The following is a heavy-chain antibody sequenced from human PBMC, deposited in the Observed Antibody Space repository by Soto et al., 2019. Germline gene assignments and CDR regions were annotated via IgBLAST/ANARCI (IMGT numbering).Heavy chain of an antibody. Sequence: GGSLRLSCAASGFTFSSYWMTWVRQAPGKGLEWVANIKQDGSEKYYVDSVKGRFTISRDNAKNSLFLQMNSLRAEDAAVYYCASRPPEVNYYGVFDYWGQGTPVTVSS. D-gene: IGHD3-10*01. CDR1: GFTFSSYW. CDR3: ASRPPEVNYYGVFDY. J-gene: IGHJ4*02. CDR2: IKQDGSEK. V-gene: IGHV3-7*03.